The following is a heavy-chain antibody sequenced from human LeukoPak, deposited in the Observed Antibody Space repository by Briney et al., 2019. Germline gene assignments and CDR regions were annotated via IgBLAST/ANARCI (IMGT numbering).Heavy chain of an antibody. Sequence: TGGSLRLSCAASGFTFSSYSMNWVRQAPGKGLEWVSYISSSSSYIYYADSVKGRFTISRDNAKNSLYLQMNSLRAEDTAVYYCARVLGRDETDYYYDSSLGPTYYGMDVWGKGTTVTVSS. D-gene: IGHD3-22*01. CDR2: ISSSSSYI. J-gene: IGHJ6*04. V-gene: IGHV3-21*05. CDR3: ARVLGRDETDYYYDSSLGPTYYGMDV. CDR1: GFTFSSYS.